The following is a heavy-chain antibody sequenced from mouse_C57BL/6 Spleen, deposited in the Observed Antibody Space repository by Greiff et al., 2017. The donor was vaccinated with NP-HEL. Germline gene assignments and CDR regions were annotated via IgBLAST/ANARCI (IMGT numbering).Heavy chain of an antibody. J-gene: IGHJ4*01. CDR2: INPSNGGT. CDR1: GYTFTSYW. CDR3: ARSLYYYGSSYVDYAMDY. D-gene: IGHD1-1*01. Sequence: QVQLQQPGTELVKPGASVKLSCKASGYTFTSYWMHWVKQRPGQGLEWIGNINPSNGGTNYNEKFKSKATLTVDKSSSTAYMQLSSLTSEDSAVYYCARSLYYYGSSYVDYAMDYWGQGTSVTVSS. V-gene: IGHV1-53*01.